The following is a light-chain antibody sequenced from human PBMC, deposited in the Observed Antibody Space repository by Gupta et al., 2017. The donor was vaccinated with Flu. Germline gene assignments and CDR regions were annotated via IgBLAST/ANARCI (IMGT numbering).Light chain of an antibody. CDR1: QSVSSY. CDR3: QQRST. J-gene: IGKJ2*01. Sequence: EIVLTQSPATLSLSPGERATLSGRASQSVSSYLAWYQQKPGQAPRLLIYDASNRATGIPARFSGSGSGTDFTLTISSLEPEDFAVYYCQQRSTFGQGTKLEIK. V-gene: IGKV3-11*01. CDR2: DAS.